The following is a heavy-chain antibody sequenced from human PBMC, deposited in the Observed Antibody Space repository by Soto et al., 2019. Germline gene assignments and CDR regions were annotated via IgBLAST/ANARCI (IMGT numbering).Heavy chain of an antibody. D-gene: IGHD6-13*01. Sequence: PSETLSLTCTVSGGSISSYYWSWIRQPPGKGLEWIGYIYYSGSTNYNPSLKSRVTISVDTSKNQFSLKLSSVTAADTAVYYCARVSGSSWYARAYYGMDVWGQGTTVTV. J-gene: IGHJ6*02. V-gene: IGHV4-59*01. CDR1: GGSISSYY. CDR3: ARVSGSSWYARAYYGMDV. CDR2: IYYSGST.